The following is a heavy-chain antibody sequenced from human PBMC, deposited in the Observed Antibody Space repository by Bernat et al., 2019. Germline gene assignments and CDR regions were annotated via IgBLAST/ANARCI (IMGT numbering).Heavy chain of an antibody. CDR2: ISYDGSNK. D-gene: IGHD6-13*01. CDR3: AKDLIAAAGGDY. Sequence: QVQLVESGGGVVQPGRSLRLSCAASGFTFSSHGMHWVRQAPGKGLEWVAVISYDGSNKYYADSVKGRFTISRDNSKNTLYLQMNSLRAEDTAVYYCAKDLIAAAGGDYWGQGTLVTVSS. CDR1: GFTFSSHG. J-gene: IGHJ4*02. V-gene: IGHV3-30*18.